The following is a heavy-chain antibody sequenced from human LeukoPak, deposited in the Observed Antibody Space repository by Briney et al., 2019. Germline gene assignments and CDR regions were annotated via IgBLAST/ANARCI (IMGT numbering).Heavy chain of an antibody. Sequence: PGGSLRLSCAASGFTFSSYWMSWVRQAPGKGLEWVANIKQDGSEKYYVDSVKGRFTISRDNAKNSLYLQMNSLRAEDTAVYYCARSRGSIAARPTPFDYWGQGTLVTVSS. D-gene: IGHD6-6*01. CDR2: IKQDGSEK. J-gene: IGHJ4*02. CDR3: ARSRGSIAARPTPFDY. V-gene: IGHV3-7*01. CDR1: GFTFSSYW.